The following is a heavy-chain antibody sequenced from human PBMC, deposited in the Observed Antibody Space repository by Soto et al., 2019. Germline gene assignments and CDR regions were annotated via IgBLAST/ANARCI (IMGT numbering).Heavy chain of an antibody. J-gene: IGHJ4*02. V-gene: IGHV1-69*08. D-gene: IGHD5-12*01. CDR2: LIPMLDIT. CDR3: VRDSPIGSVFSGHDDIDS. CDR1: GGTFSNHI. Sequence: QVQLVQSGAEVKKPGSSVKVSCKASGGTFSNHIITWVRQAPGQGLEWMGRLIPMLDITNHAQKFEGRVTINADKSTTTAYMEVSSLRSEDTAVYYGVRDSPIGSVFSGHDDIDSWGQGTQVTVSA.